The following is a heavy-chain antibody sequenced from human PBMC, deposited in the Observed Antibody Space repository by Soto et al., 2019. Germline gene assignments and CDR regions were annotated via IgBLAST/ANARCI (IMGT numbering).Heavy chain of an antibody. CDR1: GGTFSSYA. V-gene: IGHV1-69*13. CDR2: IIPIFGTA. Sequence: GASVKVSCKASGGTFSSYAISWVRQAPGQGLEWMGGIIPIFGTANYAQKFQGRVTITADESTSTAYMELSSLRSEDTAVYYCARDGINDFWSGHDYYYGMDVWGQGTTVTVSS. J-gene: IGHJ6*02. D-gene: IGHD3-3*01. CDR3: ARDGINDFWSGHDYYYGMDV.